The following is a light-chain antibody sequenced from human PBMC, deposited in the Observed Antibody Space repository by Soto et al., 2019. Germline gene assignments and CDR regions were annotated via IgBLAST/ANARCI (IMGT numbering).Light chain of an antibody. CDR3: QQDHSYSGT. V-gene: IGKV1-5*03. CDR2: KAS. Sequence: DIQMTQSPSTLSASVGDRVTITCRASQTIDSWLAWYQQRPGKPPNLLIYKASTLASGVPSRFSGSGSGTEFTLTINSLQPDDFATYYCQQDHSYSGTFGQGTKV. CDR1: QTIDSW. J-gene: IGKJ1*01.